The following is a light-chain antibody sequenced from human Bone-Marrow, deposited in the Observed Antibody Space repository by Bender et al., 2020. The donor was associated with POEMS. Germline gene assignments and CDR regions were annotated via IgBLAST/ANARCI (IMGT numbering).Light chain of an antibody. CDR2: EGS. CDR1: SSDVGGYNL. CDR3: SSFTSSSAHVL. J-gene: IGLJ2*01. Sequence: QSALTQPRSVSGSPGQSVAISCTGTSSDVGGYNLVSWYQQHPGKAPKLIIYEGSERPSGVSNRFSGSKSGNTASLTISGLQAEDEAEYWCSSFTSSSAHVLFGGGTKLTVL. V-gene: IGLV2-14*02.